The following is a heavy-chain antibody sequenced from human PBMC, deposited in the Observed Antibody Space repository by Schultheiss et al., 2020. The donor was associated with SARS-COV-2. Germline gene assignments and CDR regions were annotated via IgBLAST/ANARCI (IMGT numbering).Heavy chain of an antibody. CDR3: ARGYSGWYSYYGMDV. CDR2: IWYDGSNK. J-gene: IGHJ6*02. Sequence: SLKISCAASGFTFSSYGMHWVRQAPGKGLEWVAVIWYDGSNKYYADSVKGRFTISRDNSKNTLYLQMNSLRAEDTAVYYCARGYSGWYSYYGMDVWGQGTTVTVSS. CDR1: GFTFSSYG. V-gene: IGHV3-33*08. D-gene: IGHD6-19*01.